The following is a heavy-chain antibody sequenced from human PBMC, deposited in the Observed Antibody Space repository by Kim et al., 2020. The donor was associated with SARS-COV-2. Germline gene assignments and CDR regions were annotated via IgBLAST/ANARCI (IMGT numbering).Heavy chain of an antibody. J-gene: IGHJ4*01. D-gene: IGHD3-22*01. Sequence: ASVKVSCKSSGHGFTTYYIHWVRQAPGQGLEWMGIINPSDGDSSSAQKFQGRVNMTRDTSTSTVYMHLSGLTSEDTAVYFCARDPERPAYNYGYLHFD. CDR1: GHGFTTYY. V-gene: IGHV1-46*01. CDR3: ARDPERPAYNYGYLHFD. CDR2: INPSDGDS.